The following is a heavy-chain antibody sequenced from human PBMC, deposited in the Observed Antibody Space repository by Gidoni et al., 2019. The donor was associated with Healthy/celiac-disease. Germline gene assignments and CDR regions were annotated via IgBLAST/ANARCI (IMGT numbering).Heavy chain of an antibody. CDR2: IYHSGST. CDR3: ARVVITFGGGAFDI. Sequence: QLQLQESGSGLVKPSQPLSLTCAVSGGSISSGGYSWTWLRQPQGKGLEWIGYIYHSGSTYYNPSLKSRFTISVDRSKNQFSLKLSSVTAADTAVYYCARVVITFGGGAFDIWGQGTMVTVSS. CDR1: GGSISSGGYS. J-gene: IGHJ3*02. V-gene: IGHV4-30-2*01. D-gene: IGHD3-16*01.